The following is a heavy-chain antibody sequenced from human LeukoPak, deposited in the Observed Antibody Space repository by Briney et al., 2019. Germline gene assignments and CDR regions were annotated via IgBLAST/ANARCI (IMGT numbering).Heavy chain of an antibody. Sequence: ASVKVSCKVSGYSLLEVAMHWVRQAPGKGLEWVGSFDPEDGEDGETHCAQKLQGRVTMTEDASTDTAYMELNSLRSEDTAVYYCAMTDRYAGRPFDYWGQGTLVTVSS. CDR2: FDPEDGEDGET. V-gene: IGHV1-24*01. CDR3: AMTDRYAGRPFDY. D-gene: IGHD5-12*01. J-gene: IGHJ4*02. CDR1: GYSLLEVA.